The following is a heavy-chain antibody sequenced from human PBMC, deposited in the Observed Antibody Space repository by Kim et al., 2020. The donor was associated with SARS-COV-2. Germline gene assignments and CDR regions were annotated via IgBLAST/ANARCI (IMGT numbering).Heavy chain of an antibody. CDR2: IYYSGST. Sequence: SETLSLTCTVSGGSISSSSYYWGWIRQPPGKGLEWIGSIYYSGSTYYNPSLKSRVTISVDTSKNQFSLKLSSVTAADTAVYYCARHPQAYYGSGSYYKGGSFDYWGQGTLVTVSS. CDR3: ARHPQAYYGSGSYYKGGSFDY. D-gene: IGHD3-10*01. J-gene: IGHJ4*02. CDR1: GGSISSSSYY. V-gene: IGHV4-39*01.